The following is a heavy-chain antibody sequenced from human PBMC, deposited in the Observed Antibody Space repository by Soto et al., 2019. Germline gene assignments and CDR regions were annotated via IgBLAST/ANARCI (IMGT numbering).Heavy chain of an antibody. CDR2: IIPIFGTA. J-gene: IGHJ6*02. CDR1: GGTFSSYA. CDR3: ASWMTTVTTYTYYYGKDV. D-gene: IGHD4-17*01. Sequence: SLKVSCKSSGGTFSSYAISWVRQAPGQGIEWMGGIIPIFGTANYAQKFQGRVTITADESTSAAYMELSSLRSEDTAVYYCASWMTTVTTYTYYYGKDVWGQGTTVTVSS. V-gene: IGHV1-69*13.